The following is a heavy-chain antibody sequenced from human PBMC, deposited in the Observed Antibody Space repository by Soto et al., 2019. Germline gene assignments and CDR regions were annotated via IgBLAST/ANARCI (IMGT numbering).Heavy chain of an antibody. V-gene: IGHV3-43*02. J-gene: IGHJ6*02. D-gene: IGHD3-22*01. Sequence: PGGSLRLSCAASGFTLSGYGMHWVRQAPGKGLEWVAVISWDGGSTYYADSVKGRFTISRDNSKNSLYLQMNSLRTEDTALYYCAKDFLYYLTPPYYYGMDVWGQGTTVTVSS. CDR2: ISWDGGST. CDR3: AKDFLYYLTPPYYYGMDV. CDR1: GFTLSGYG.